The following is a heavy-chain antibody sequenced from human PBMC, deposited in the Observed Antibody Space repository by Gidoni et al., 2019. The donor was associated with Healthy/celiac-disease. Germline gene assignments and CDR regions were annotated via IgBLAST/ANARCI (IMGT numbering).Heavy chain of an antibody. D-gene: IGHD3-10*01. CDR3: ARVGVEGPSGGYYFDY. V-gene: IGHV3-53*02. CDR2: IYSGGST. Sequence: EVQLVETGGGLIQPGGSLRLSCAASGFTVSSNYMSWVRQAPGKGLEWVSVIYSGGSTYYADSVKGRFTISRDNSKNTLYLQMNSLRAEDTAVYYCARVGVEGPSGGYYFDYWGQGTLVTVSS. J-gene: IGHJ4*02. CDR1: GFTVSSNY.